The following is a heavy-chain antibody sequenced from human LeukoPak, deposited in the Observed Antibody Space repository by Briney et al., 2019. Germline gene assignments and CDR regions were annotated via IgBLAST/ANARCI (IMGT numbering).Heavy chain of an antibody. J-gene: IGHJ3*02. CDR1: GVSISRSFYY. Sequence: SETLSLTCSVSGVSISRSFYYWGWIRQPPGKRLEWIGNIYYTGSTYYNPSLKSRVTMSVDTSKNRFSLNLTSVTAADTAVYFCARRPNLPADYGDYWRFDIWGQGTMVTVSS. CDR3: ARRPNLPADYGDYWRFDI. D-gene: IGHD4-17*01. V-gene: IGHV4-39*01. CDR2: IYYTGST.